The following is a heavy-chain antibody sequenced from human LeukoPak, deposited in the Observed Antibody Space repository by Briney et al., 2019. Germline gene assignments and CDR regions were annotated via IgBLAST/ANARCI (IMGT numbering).Heavy chain of an antibody. J-gene: IGHJ4*02. CDR1: GGSVNGLY. Sequence: SETLSLTCTVSGGSVNGLYWKWIRQPPGKGLEGIGFIHYSGLTVYSPSLQSRVTMSVDTSRNQFSLDLSSVTAADTALYYCARDPPEDEWNSLDSWGQGSLVTVSS. CDR3: ARDPPEDEWNSLDS. V-gene: IGHV4-59*02. D-gene: IGHD1-7*01. CDR2: IHYSGLT.